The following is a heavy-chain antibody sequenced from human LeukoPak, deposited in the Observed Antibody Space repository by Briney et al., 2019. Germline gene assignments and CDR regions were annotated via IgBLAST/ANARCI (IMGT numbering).Heavy chain of an antibody. J-gene: IGHJ2*01. CDR2: IYHSGTI. CDR3: ARASYYDRHRHFDL. D-gene: IGHD3-22*01. V-gene: IGHV4-34*09. Sequence: PSETLSLTCAVYGGSFSGYYWTWIRQVQGRGLEWIGYIYHSGTIFYNPSLGSRLTMSVDTSKNQFSLNLNFVTAADTAVYYCARASYYDRHRHFDLWGRGTLVTVSS. CDR1: GGSFSGYY.